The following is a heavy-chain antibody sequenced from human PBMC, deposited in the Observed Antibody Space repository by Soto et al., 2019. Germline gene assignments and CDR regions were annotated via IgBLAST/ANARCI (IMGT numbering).Heavy chain of an antibody. V-gene: IGHV3-23*01. Sequence: GGSLRLSCTASGFTFSNYAMSWVRQAPGKGLEWVSTFSSRGGGTYYADSVKGRFTISRDNSKNTLYLQMNSLRAEDTAVYYCTKANRYCSGANCFTFDYWGLGTLVTVSS. D-gene: IGHD2-15*01. CDR2: FSSRGGGT. CDR1: GFTFSNYA. CDR3: TKANRYCSGANCFTFDY. J-gene: IGHJ4*02.